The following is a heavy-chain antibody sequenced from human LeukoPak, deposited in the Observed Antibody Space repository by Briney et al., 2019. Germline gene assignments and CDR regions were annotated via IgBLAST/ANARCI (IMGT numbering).Heavy chain of an antibody. CDR1: GGSVSSYY. V-gene: IGHV4-59*08. CDR2: IFYSGST. J-gene: IGHJ6*02. Sequence: SETLSLTCTVSGGSVSSYYWSWIRQPPGKGLEWIGYIFYSGSTNYNPSLKSRVTISVDTSKNQFSLKLSSVTAADTAVYYCARRRAVAGNYYYYGMDVWGQGSSVTVSS. D-gene: IGHD6-19*01. CDR3: ARRRAVAGNYYYYGMDV.